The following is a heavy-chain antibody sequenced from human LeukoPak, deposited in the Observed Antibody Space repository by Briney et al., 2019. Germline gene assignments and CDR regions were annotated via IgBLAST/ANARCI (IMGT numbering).Heavy chain of an antibody. V-gene: IGHV4-61*02. D-gene: IGHD5-12*01. CDR3: ARESSGYDFTYHYYYMDV. CDR2: IYSSGST. Sequence: SETLSLTCTVSGGSISSGTYYWSWIRQPAGKGLEWIGRIYSSGSTNYNPSLKSRGTISVDTSKNQFSLKLTSVTAADTAVYYCARESSGYDFTYHYYYMDVWGKGTTVTVSS. CDR1: GGSISSGTYY. J-gene: IGHJ6*03.